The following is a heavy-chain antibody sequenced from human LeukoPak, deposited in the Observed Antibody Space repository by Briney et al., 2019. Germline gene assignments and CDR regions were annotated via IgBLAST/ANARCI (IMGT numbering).Heavy chain of an antibody. CDR3: ARVGYSSGWYRN. Sequence: GGSLRLSCAASGFNVSSNYMSWVRQAPGKGLMWVSVIYSGGRSNYAESVKGRFTISRDNSKNTLFLQLNNLRVEDTAVYYCARVGYSSGWYRNWVQGTLVSVSS. CDR2: IYSGGRS. CDR1: GFNVSSNY. J-gene: IGHJ4*02. D-gene: IGHD6-19*01. V-gene: IGHV3-66*01.